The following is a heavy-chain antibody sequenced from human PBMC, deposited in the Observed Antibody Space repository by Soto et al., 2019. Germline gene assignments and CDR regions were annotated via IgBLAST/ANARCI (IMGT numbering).Heavy chain of an antibody. CDR3: AKDRRAGGNYGLYSDF. J-gene: IGHJ4*02. CDR2: SSASGAGT. CDR1: EFTFTSYA. D-gene: IGHD1-7*01. V-gene: IGHV3-23*01. Sequence: EVQLLESGGGLVRPGGSLRLSGAASEFTFTSYAMTWVRQPRGKGLEWVSFSSASGAGTYYPDSVKGGFTISRDNSKNTLYLQMTSPSAADTAVYYWAKDRRAGGNYGLYSDFWGQGALVIVSS.